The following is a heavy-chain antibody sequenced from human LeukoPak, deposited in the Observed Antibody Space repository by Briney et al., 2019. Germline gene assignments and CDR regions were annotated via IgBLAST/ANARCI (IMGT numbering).Heavy chain of an antibody. J-gene: IGHJ6*03. CDR3: ARYFYASSDYEKDYYYYYMDV. CDR2: IYSSGST. CDR1: GYSISSDNY. V-gene: IGHV4-61*01. Sequence: NPSETLSLTCAVSGYSISSDNYWVWIRQPPGKGLEWIGFIYSSGSTSYNPSLKSRATISIESSKNQVSLKLSSVTAADTAVYYCARYFYASSDYEKDYYYYYMDVWGKGTTVTVSS. D-gene: IGHD3-22*01.